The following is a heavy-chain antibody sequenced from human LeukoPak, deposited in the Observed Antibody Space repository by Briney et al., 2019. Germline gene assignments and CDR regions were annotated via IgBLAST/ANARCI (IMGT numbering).Heavy chain of an antibody. J-gene: IGHJ4*02. CDR3: AVGPGSNFFDS. D-gene: IGHD4-11*01. V-gene: IGHV5-51*01. Sequence: WIGWVRQMPGKXLEWMGLIYPRDSDTRYSPSFQGQVTISADKSITTAYLQWSSLKASDTAMYYCAVGPGSNFFDSWGQGTLVSVSS. CDR1: W. CDR2: IYPRDSDT.